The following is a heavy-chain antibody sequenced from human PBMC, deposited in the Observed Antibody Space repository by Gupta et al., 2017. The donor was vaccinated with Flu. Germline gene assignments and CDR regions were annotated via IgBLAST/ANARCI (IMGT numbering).Heavy chain of an antibody. J-gene: IGHJ4*02. V-gene: IGHV3-21*01. Sequence: EVQLVESGGGLVKPGGSLRLPGPASGFTFQTYSMTWARQAPGKGLEWVSSISSSSSYIYYADSVKGRFTVSRDNAKNSLYLQMDSLRAEDTAVYHCARSFAFDRSAYYDYWGQGTLVTVSS. D-gene: IGHD3-22*01. CDR2: ISSSSSYI. CDR1: GFTFQTYS. CDR3: ARSFAFDRSAYYDY.